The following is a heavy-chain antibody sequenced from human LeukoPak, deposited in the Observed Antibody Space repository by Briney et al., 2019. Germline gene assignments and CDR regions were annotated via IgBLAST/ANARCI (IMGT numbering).Heavy chain of an antibody. CDR1: GFTFSSFS. V-gene: IGHV3-21*04. D-gene: IGHD3-22*01. CDR2: LSGKNDFI. Sequence: GGSLRLSCAASGFTFSSFSMNWVRQAPGKGLEWVSSLSGKNDFIYYADSVKGRFTISRDNAKNSLYLQLSSLRSEDTAVYYCARGPKPYYYDSSGYYSDYWGQGTLVTVSS. J-gene: IGHJ4*02. CDR3: ARGPKPYYYDSSGYYSDY.